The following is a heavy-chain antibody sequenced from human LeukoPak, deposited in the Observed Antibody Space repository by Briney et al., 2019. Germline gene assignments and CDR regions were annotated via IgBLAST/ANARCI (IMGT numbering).Heavy chain of an antibody. J-gene: IGHJ4*02. CDR1: GGSISSSSYY. CDR3: ARRFRGPDY. Sequence: SETLSLTCPVSGGSISSSSYYWGGIRQPPGKGLEWIGSIYYSGSTYYNPSLKSRVTISADTSKNQFSLKLSSVTAADTAVYYCARRFRGPDYWGQGTLVTVSS. D-gene: IGHD3-10*01. CDR2: IYYSGST. V-gene: IGHV4-39*01.